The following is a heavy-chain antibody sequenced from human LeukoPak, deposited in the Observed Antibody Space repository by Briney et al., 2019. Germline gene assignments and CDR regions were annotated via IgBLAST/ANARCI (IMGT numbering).Heavy chain of an antibody. CDR3: ARGGGLWGGHDAFDI. CDR1: GYTFTGYY. J-gene: IGHJ3*02. CDR2: INPNSGGT. D-gene: IGHD1-26*01. V-gene: IGHV1-2*04. Sequence: ASVKVSCKASGYTFTGYYMHWVRQAPGQGLEWMGWINPNSGGTNYAQKFQGWVTMTRDTSISTAYMELSRLRSDDTAVYYCARGGGLWGGHDAFDIWGQGTMVTVSS.